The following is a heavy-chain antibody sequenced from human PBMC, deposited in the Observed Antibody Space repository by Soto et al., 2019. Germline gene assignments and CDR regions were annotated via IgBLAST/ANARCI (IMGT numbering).Heavy chain of an antibody. CDR1: GGSISTRSYY. V-gene: IGHV4-39*01. CDR3: ARHTNWGYYYGMDV. J-gene: IGHJ6*02. Sequence: QLQVQESGPGLVKTWETLSLTCTVSGGSISTRSYYWGWIRQPPGKGLEWIGSIYYSGSTYYNPSLKCRVTISVDTSKNQFSLKLSSVTAADTAVYYCARHTNWGYYYGMDVWGQGTTVTVSS. CDR2: IYYSGST. D-gene: IGHD7-27*01.